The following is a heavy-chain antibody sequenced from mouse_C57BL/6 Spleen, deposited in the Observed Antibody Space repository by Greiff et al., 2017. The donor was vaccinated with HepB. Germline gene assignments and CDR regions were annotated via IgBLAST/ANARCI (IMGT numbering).Heavy chain of an antibody. CDR2: INPSTGGT. J-gene: IGHJ3*01. CDR1: GYSFTGYY. V-gene: IGHV1-42*01. CDR3: ARWGYKGNWFAY. D-gene: IGHD3-1*01. Sequence: EVQLQQSGPELVKPGASVKISCKASGYSFTGYYMNWVKQSPEKSLEWIGEINPSTGGTTYNQKFKAKATLTVDKSSSTAYMQLKSLTSEDSAVYYCARWGYKGNWFAYWGQGTLVTVSA.